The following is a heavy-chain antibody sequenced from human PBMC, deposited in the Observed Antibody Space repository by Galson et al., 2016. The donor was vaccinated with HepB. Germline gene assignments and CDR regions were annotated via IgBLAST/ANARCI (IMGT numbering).Heavy chain of an antibody. Sequence: SLRLSCAPSGFTFSDYSMSWIRQAPGKGLEWVSFITSSGDTIYYADSVKGRFTISRDNAKNSLYLHMNRVRAEDTAVYYCAKADDGDPYGDSYYYYGMDVWGLGTKVTVSS. CDR1: GFTFSDYS. D-gene: IGHD4-17*01. CDR3: AKADDGDPYGDSYYYYGMDV. V-gene: IGHV3-11*04. CDR2: ITSSGDTI. J-gene: IGHJ6*02.